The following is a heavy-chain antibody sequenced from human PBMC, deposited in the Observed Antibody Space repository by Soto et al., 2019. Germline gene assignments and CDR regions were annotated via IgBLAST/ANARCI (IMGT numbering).Heavy chain of an antibody. D-gene: IGHD2-2*01. CDR1: GGTFSSYA. CDR3: ARGVVFSSNPLDYCYVMDF. CDR2: IIPIFGTA. V-gene: IGHV1-69*13. J-gene: IGHJ6*02. Sequence: ASVKVSCKASGGTFSSYAISWVRQAPGQGLEWMGGIIPIFGTANYAQKFQGRVTITADESTSTAYMELSSLRSEDTAVYYCARGVVFSSNPLDYCYVMDFCAQRSSVTVS.